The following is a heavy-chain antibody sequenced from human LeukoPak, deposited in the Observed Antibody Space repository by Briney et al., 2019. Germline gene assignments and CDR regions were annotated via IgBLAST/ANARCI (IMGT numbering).Heavy chain of an antibody. CDR3: AKEVYYFDTSGLYSFAFDI. CDR2: ISSSSSYT. Sequence: GGSLRLSCAASGFTFSDYYMSWIRQAPGKGLEWVSYISSSSSYTNYADSVKGRFTISRDNSKNTLYLQMNSLRVEDTAVYYCAKEVYYFDTSGLYSFAFDIWGQGTMVTVPS. D-gene: IGHD3-22*01. J-gene: IGHJ3*02. CDR1: GFTFSDYY. V-gene: IGHV3-11*05.